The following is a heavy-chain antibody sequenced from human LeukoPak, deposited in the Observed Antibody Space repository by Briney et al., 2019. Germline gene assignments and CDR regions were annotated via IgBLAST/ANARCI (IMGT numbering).Heavy chain of an antibody. V-gene: IGHV4-4*09. J-gene: IGHJ4*02. CDR3: ASIKYSRDGSYYFDY. D-gene: IGHD6-6*01. CDR1: GGSISSYY. Sequence: SETLSLTCTVSGGSISSYYGSWIRQPPGKGLEWIGYIYTSGSTKYNLSLKSRVTITVDTTKHQFSLKLSSGTAANTAVFYCASIKYSRDGSYYFDYWGQGTLVTVSS. CDR2: IYTSGST.